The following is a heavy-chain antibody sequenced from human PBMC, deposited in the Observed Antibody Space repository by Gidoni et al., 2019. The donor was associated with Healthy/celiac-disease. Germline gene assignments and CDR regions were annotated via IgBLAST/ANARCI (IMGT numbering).Heavy chain of an antibody. V-gene: IGHV4-59*08. CDR1: GGSISSYY. CDR3: ARSYSGYDFFPFDY. J-gene: IGHJ4*02. CDR2: IYYSGST. D-gene: IGHD5-12*01. Sequence: QVQLQESGPGLVKPSETLSLPCTVSGGSISSYYWSWIRQPPGKGLEWIGYIYYSGSTNYNPSLKSRVTISVDTSKNQFSLKLSSVTAADTAVYYCARSYSGYDFFPFDYWGQGTLVTVSS.